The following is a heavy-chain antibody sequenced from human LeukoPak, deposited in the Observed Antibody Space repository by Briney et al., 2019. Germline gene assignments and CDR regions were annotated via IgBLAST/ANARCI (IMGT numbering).Heavy chain of an antibody. D-gene: IGHD3-9*01. V-gene: IGHV1-46*01. CDR1: GYTFTSYY. CDR3: ARELLPRAHYDILTGYSPGAFDI. CDR2: INPSGGST. J-gene: IGHJ3*02. Sequence: ASVKVSCKASGYTFTSYYMHWVRQAPGQGLEWMGIINPSGGSTSYAQKFQGRVTMTRDMSTSTVYMELSSLRSEDTAVYYCARELLPRAHYDILTGYSPGAFDIWGQGTMVTVSS.